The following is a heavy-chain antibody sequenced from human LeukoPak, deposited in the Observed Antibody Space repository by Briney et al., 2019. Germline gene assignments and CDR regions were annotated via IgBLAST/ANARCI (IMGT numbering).Heavy chain of an antibody. Sequence: ASVKVSCKASGYTFTGYYMHWVRQAPGQGLEWMGWINPNSGGTNYAQKLQGRVTMTTDTSTSTAYMELRSLRSDDTAVYYCARDRPTEYYYDSSGYKGAFDIWGQGTMVTVFS. CDR1: GYTFTGYY. CDR3: ARDRPTEYYYDSSGYKGAFDI. V-gene: IGHV1-2*02. CDR2: INPNSGGT. J-gene: IGHJ3*02. D-gene: IGHD3-22*01.